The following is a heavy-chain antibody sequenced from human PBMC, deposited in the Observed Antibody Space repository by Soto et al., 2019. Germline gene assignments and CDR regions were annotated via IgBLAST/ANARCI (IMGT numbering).Heavy chain of an antibody. CDR1: GGSISSYY. CDR3: ARVGYSSSHYYFDY. J-gene: IGHJ4*02. CDR2: IYYSGST. Sequence: QVQLQESGPGLVKPSETLSLTCTVSGGSISSYYWSWIRQPPGKGLEWIGYIYYSGSTNYNPSLKRRVTISVDTSKNQFSLKLSSVTAADTAVYYCARVGYSSSHYYFDYWGQGTLVTVSS. V-gene: IGHV4-59*01. D-gene: IGHD6-13*01.